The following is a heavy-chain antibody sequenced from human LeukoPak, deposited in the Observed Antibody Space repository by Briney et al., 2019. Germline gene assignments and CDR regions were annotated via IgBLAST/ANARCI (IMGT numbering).Heavy chain of an antibody. V-gene: IGHV3-30*02. CDR3: AKTYCSSTSCYGYYYYYYYMDV. J-gene: IGHJ6*03. CDR1: GFTFSSYG. D-gene: IGHD2-2*01. CDR2: IRYDGSNK. Sequence: GGSLRLSCAASGFTFSSYGMHWVRQAPGKGLEWVAFIRYDGSNKYYADSVKGRFTISRDNSKNTLYLQMNSLRAEDTAVYYCAKTYCSSTSCYGYYYYYYYMDVWGKGTTVTVSS.